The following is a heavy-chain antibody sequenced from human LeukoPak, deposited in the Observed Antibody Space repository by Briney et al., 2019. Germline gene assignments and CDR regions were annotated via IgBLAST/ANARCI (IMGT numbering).Heavy chain of an antibody. CDR1: GFTFSSYA. V-gene: IGHV3-30*04. D-gene: IGHD3-10*01. Sequence: PGGSLRLSCAASGFTFSSYAMHWVRQAPGKGLVWVAVISYDGSNKYYADSVKGRFTISRDNSKNTLYLQMNSLRAEDTAVYYCARGGDYYGSGSYAFDYWGQGTLVTVSS. CDR3: ARGGDYYGSGSYAFDY. CDR2: ISYDGSNK. J-gene: IGHJ4*02.